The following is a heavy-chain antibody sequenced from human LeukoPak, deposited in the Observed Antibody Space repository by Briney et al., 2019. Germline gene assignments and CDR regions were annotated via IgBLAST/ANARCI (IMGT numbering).Heavy chain of an antibody. V-gene: IGHV3-23*01. CDR2: ISGSGGST. D-gene: IGHD3-22*01. CDR3: AKAPYYDSSGYSFFDY. CDR1: GFTFSSYA. J-gene: IGHJ4*02. Sequence: PGGSLRLSCAASGFTFSSYAMSWVRQAPGKWLEWVSAISGSGGSTYYADSVKGRFTISRDNSKNTLYLQMNSLRAEDTAVYYCAKAPYYDSSGYSFFDYRGQGTLVTVSS.